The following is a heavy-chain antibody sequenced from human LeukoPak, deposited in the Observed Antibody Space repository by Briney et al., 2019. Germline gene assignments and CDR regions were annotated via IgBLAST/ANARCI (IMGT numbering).Heavy chain of an antibody. D-gene: IGHD6-13*01. CDR2: IIPILGIA. J-gene: IGHJ6*02. V-gene: IGHV1-69*04. CDR3: AHSSSWYREGDGMDV. Sequence: ASVKVSCKASGYTFNSYAISWVRQAPGQGLEWMGRIIPILGIANYAQKFQGRVTITADKSTSTANMELSSLRSEDTAVYYCAHSSSWYREGDGMDVWGQGTTVTVSS. CDR1: GYTFNSYA.